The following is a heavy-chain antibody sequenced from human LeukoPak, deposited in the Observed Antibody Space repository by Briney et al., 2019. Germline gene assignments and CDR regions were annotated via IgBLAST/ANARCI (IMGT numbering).Heavy chain of an antibody. V-gene: IGHV3-23*01. CDR2: ISGSGGST. J-gene: IGHJ4*02. CDR1: GFTFSSYA. Sequence: GGSLRLSCAASGFTFSSYAMSWVRQAPGKGLEWVSAISGSGGSTYYADSVKGRFAISRDNSKNTLYLQMNSLRAEDTAVYYCAGGIRGSYSHFDYWGQGTLVTVSS. CDR3: AGGIRGSYSHFDY. D-gene: IGHD1-26*01.